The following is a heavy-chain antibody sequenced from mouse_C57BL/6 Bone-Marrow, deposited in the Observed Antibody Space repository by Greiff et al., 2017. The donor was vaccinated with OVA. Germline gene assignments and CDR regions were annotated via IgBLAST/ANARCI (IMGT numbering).Heavy chain of an antibody. CDR3: ARVGYYGGAMDY. CDR1: GYSITSGYY. J-gene: IGHJ4*01. CDR2: ISYDGSN. V-gene: IGHV3-6*01. Sequence: DVQLVESGPGLVKPSQSLSLTCSVTGYSITSGYYWNWIRQFPGNKLEWMGYISYDGSNNYNPSLKNRISITRDTSKNQFFLKLNSVTTEDTATYYCARVGYYGGAMDYWGQGTSVTVSS. D-gene: IGHD1-1*01.